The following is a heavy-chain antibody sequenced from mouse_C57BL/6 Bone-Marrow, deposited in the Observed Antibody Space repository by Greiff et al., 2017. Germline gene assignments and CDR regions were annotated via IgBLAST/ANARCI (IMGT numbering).Heavy chain of an antibody. V-gene: IGHV5-4*01. D-gene: IGHD2-5*01. CDR3: ARDPHYSNYEGFAY. CDR1: GFTFSSYA. J-gene: IGHJ3*01. CDR2: LSDGGSYT. Sequence: EVQGVESGGGLVKPGGSLKLSCAASGFTFSSYAMSWVRQTPEKRLEWVATLSDGGSYTYYPDNVKGRFTISRDNAKNNLYLQMSHLKSEDTAMYYCARDPHYSNYEGFAYWGQGTLVTVSA.